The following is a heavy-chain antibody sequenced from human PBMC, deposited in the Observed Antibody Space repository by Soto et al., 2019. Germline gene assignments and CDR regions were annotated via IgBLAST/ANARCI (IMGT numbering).Heavy chain of an antibody. D-gene: IGHD3-9*01. CDR2: INPNSGGT. V-gene: IGHV1-2*04. CDR1: GYTFTGYY. Sequence: ASVKVSCKASGYTFTGYYMHWVRQAPGQGLEWMGWINPNSGGTNYAQKFQGWVTMTRDTSISTAYMELSRLRSDDTAVYYCARARGILTPYGMDVWGQGTTVTVSS. J-gene: IGHJ6*02. CDR3: ARARGILTPYGMDV.